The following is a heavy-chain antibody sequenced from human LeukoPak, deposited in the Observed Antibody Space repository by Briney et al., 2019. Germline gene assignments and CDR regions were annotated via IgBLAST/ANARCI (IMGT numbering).Heavy chain of an antibody. D-gene: IGHD3-3*01. CDR1: GGSISDYY. CDR2: IYYSGST. J-gene: IGHJ6*03. Sequence: SETLSLTCTVSGGSISDYYWNWIRQPPGKGLEWIGYIYYSGSTTYNPSLKSRVTTSVDTANNQFSLKLRSVTAADTAVYYCARGDFCSKSNCYLRPMDVWGKGTTVTVSS. CDR3: ARGDFCSKSNCYLRPMDV. V-gene: IGHV4-59*01.